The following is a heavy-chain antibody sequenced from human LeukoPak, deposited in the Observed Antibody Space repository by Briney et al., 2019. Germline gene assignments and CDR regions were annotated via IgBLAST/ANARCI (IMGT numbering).Heavy chain of an antibody. Sequence: SETLSLTCAVYGGSFSGYYWSWIRQPPGKGLEWIGEINHSGSTNYNPSLKSRVTISVDTSKNQFSLKLRSVTAADTAVYYCARGRDYNSFDYWGQGTLVTVSS. CDR1: GGSFSGYY. D-gene: IGHD4-11*01. CDR2: INHSGST. CDR3: ARGRDYNSFDY. V-gene: IGHV4-34*01. J-gene: IGHJ4*02.